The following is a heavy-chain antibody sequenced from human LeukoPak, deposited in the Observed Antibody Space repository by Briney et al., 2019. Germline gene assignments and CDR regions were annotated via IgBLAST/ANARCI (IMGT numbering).Heavy chain of an antibody. Sequence: ASVKVSCKASGYTFTSHDINWVRQATGQGLEWMGWMNPNSGNTGYAQKFQGRVTITRDTSISTAYMELSSLRSEDTAMYYCARGLGDLATNWFDPWGQGTLVTVSS. D-gene: IGHD3-16*01. J-gene: IGHJ5*02. CDR3: ARGLGDLATNWFDP. CDR1: GYTFTSHD. V-gene: IGHV1-8*03. CDR2: MNPNSGNT.